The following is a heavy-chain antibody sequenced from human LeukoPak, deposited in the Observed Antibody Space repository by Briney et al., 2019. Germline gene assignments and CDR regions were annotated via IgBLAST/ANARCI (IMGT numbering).Heavy chain of an antibody. D-gene: IGHD5-24*01. V-gene: IGHV3-30*02. CDR2: IRYDGSIQ. Sequence: GGSLRLSCAASGFTFSSYGMHWVRQAPGKGLEWVAFIRYDGSIQYHADSVKGRFTISRDNSENTLYLQMSSLRAEDTALYYCAKDTVKVTTIRRVPHYTDVWGKGTTVTISS. J-gene: IGHJ6*03. CDR3: AKDTVKVTTIRRVPHYTDV. CDR1: GFTFSSYG.